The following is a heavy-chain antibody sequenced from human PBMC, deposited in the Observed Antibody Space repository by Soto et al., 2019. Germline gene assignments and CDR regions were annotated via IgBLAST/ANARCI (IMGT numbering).Heavy chain of an antibody. Sequence: ASVKVSCKASGYTFTGYYMHWVRQAPGQGLEWMGWINPNSGGTNYAQKFQGWVTMTRDTSISTAYMELSRLRSDDTAVYYCARDYAQTGPGIAAAGTLGYWGQGTLDTVSS. J-gene: IGHJ4*02. V-gene: IGHV1-2*04. CDR1: GYTFTGYY. D-gene: IGHD6-13*01. CDR2: INPNSGGT. CDR3: ARDYAQTGPGIAAAGTLGY.